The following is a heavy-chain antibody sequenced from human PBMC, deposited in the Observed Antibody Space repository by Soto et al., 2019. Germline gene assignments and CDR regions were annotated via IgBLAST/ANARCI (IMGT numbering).Heavy chain of an antibody. Sequence: GGSLRLSCAASGFTFSSYGMHWVRQAPGKGLEWVAVISYDGSNKYYADSVKGRFTISRDNSKNTLYLQMNSLRAEDTAVYYCAKDQGRGGYSYGYFSPYFDYWGQGTLVTVSS. J-gene: IGHJ4*02. CDR1: GFTFSSYG. D-gene: IGHD5-18*01. CDR3: AKDQGRGGYSYGYFSPYFDY. CDR2: ISYDGSNK. V-gene: IGHV3-30*18.